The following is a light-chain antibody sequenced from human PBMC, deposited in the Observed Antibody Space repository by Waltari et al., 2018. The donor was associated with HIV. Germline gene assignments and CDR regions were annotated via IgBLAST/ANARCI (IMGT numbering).Light chain of an antibody. J-gene: IGKJ5*01. Sequence: QMTQSPSTLPVSVEDRLPITCRAIQSISNWLAWNQQKPGKAPKLLVYKTSSLESGVPSRFSGSGSGTEFTLTISSLQPDDFATYYCQQFHRYPVTFGQGTRLEIK. CDR1: QSISNW. CDR2: KTS. V-gene: IGKV1-5*03. CDR3: QQFHRYPVT.